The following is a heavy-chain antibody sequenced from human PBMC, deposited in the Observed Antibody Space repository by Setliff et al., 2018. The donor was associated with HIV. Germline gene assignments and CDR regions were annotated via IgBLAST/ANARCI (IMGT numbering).Heavy chain of an antibody. D-gene: IGHD6-19*01. Sequence: PGGSLRLSCAASGFTFFDYALNWVRQAPGKGLEWVSSISSSGSYIYYADSVKGRFTISRDNSKNTLYLQMNSLRAEDTAVYYCAKGASSGWIHWYFDLWGRGTLVTVS. CDR1: GFTFFDYA. V-gene: IGHV3-23*01. CDR2: ISSSGSYI. CDR3: AKGASSGWIHWYFDL. J-gene: IGHJ2*01.